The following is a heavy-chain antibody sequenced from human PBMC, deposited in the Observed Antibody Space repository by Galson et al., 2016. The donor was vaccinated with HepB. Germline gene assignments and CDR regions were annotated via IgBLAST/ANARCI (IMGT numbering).Heavy chain of an antibody. CDR2: MYPGDSHT. CDR3: VGYGGKNQKTVQESGIPFYGMDV. CDR1: GYTFSSYW. Sequence: QSGAEVKKPGESLRMSCKASGYTFSSYWIGWVRQMPGKGLEWMAIMYPGDSHTRHSPSFQGHVTISVDKAISTAYLQWSSLKASDTAMYYCVGYGGKNQKTVQESGIPFYGMDVWGQGTAVTVSS. V-gene: IGHV5-51*01. D-gene: IGHD2-21*01. J-gene: IGHJ6*02.